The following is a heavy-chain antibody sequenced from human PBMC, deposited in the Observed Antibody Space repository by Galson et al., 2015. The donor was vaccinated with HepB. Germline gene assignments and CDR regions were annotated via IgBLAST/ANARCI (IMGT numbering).Heavy chain of an antibody. J-gene: IGHJ5*02. CDR3: ARQGSSSLNPNWFDP. CDR1: GGSISSYY. D-gene: IGHD6-13*01. CDR2: IYYSGST. V-gene: IGHV4-59*08. Sequence: ETLSLTCTDSGGSISSYYWSWIRQPPGKGLEWIGYIYYSGSTSYNPSLKSRVTISVDTSKNQFSLKLSSVSAADTAVYYCARQGSSSLNPNWFDPWGQGTLVTVSS.